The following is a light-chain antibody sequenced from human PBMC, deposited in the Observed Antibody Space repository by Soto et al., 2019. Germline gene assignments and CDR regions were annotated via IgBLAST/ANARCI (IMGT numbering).Light chain of an antibody. CDR3: QQYKDWRT. J-gene: IGKJ2*01. V-gene: IGKV3-15*01. CDR2: GVS. CDR1: QSISSN. Sequence: EIVMTQSPATLSVSPGERATLSCRASQSISSNLAWYQQKPGQAPRLLIYGVSTRATGIPAKFSGSGSGTEFTLTIDSLQSEDFAVYYCQQYKDWRTFGQGTKLEIK.